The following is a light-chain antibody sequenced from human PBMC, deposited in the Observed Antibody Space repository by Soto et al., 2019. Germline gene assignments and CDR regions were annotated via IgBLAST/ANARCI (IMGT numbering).Light chain of an antibody. CDR3: QKYDTAPWT. CDR1: QGISNY. J-gene: IGKJ1*01. Sequence: DIQMTQSPSSLSASVGDRVTITCRASQGISNYLAWYQHKPGKVPKLLIYAASTLQSGVPSRFGGTASGTDFTLTIRSMQPEDVATYYCQKYDTAPWTFGQGTKVEI. V-gene: IGKV1-27*01. CDR2: AAS.